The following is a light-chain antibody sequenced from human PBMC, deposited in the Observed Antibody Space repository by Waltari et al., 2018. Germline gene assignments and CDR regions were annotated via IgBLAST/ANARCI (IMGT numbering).Light chain of an antibody. CDR3: QSADSTNTYVI. Sequence: SYELTQPPSVSVSPGQTAKITCSGDTLPKQYAYWYQQKPGQAPVGVIFQDRQRPAGLPGRFSGSSSGTTATLTISGVQAEDEADYHCQSADSTNTYVIFGGGTKLTVL. V-gene: IGLV3-25*03. J-gene: IGLJ2*01. CDR2: QDR. CDR1: TLPKQY.